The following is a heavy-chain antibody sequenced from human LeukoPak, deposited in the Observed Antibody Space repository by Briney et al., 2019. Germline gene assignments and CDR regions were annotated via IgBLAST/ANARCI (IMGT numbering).Heavy chain of an antibody. Sequence: GGSLRLSCAASGFSVSNNYMSWARQAPGKGPGWVSIVYSDGSTYYADSVKGRFTISRDNSKNTLYLEMKSLRADDTAVYYCATSPASSCLDDWGQGTLVTVSS. V-gene: IGHV3-53*01. D-gene: IGHD2-2*01. CDR1: GFSVSNNY. CDR2: VYSDGST. CDR3: ATSPASSCLDD. J-gene: IGHJ4*02.